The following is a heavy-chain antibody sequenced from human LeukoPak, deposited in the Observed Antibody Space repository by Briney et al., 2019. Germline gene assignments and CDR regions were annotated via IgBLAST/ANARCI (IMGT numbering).Heavy chain of an antibody. CDR3: ARHGGAALGWFDP. CDR1: GYTFTGYY. V-gene: IGHV1-69*06. J-gene: IGHJ5*02. Sequence: ASVKVSCKASGYTFTGYYMHWVRQAPGQGLEWMGGIIPIFGTANYAQKFQGRVTITADNSTSTAYMELSSLRSEDTAVYYCARHGGAALGWFDPWGQGTLVTVSS. D-gene: IGHD6-6*01. CDR2: IIPIFGTA.